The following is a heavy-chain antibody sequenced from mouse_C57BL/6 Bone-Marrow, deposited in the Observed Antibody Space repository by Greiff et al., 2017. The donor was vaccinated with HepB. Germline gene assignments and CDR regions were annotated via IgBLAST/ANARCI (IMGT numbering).Heavy chain of an antibody. V-gene: IGHV1-59*01. D-gene: IGHD1-1*01. Sequence: VQLQQPGAELVRPGTSVKLSCKASGYTFTSYWMHWVKQRPGQGLEWIGVIDPSDSYTNYNQKFKGKATLTVDTSSSTAYMQLSSLTSEDSAVYYCASYYYGLSYGGDYWGQGTTLTVSS. CDR1: GYTFTSYW. CDR3: ASYYYGLSYGGDY. CDR2: IDPSDSYT. J-gene: IGHJ2*01.